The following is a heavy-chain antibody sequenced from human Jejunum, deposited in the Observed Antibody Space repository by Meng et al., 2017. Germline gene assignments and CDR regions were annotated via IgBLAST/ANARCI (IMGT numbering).Heavy chain of an antibody. Sequence: QDPGPGLGRPSESLSPACTVSGGSVSSGFYYWSWIRPPPGKGLEWIGYISDSGTTNYNPSLKSRVTMSVDTSKNHFSLKLTSVTAADTAVYFCARDSETYPTYFDYWGQGTLVTVSS. CDR2: ISDSGTT. J-gene: IGHJ4*02. CDR1: GGSVSSGFYY. CDR3: ARDSETYPTYFDY. V-gene: IGHV4-61*03. D-gene: IGHD5-24*01.